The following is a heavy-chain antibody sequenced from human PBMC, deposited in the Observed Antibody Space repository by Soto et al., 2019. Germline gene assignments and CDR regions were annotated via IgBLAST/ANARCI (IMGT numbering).Heavy chain of an antibody. V-gene: IGHV3-23*01. Sequence: GGSLRLSCAVTVFTLRGHGMNLFRQAPGRGLEWVSSVNIAGTYYSHSASGLFTFSTDYSRNTIFLQMNSLRFEDSAIYYCAGDGGHSYWGQGAKVTVSS. D-gene: IGHD2-15*01. CDR2: VNIAGT. J-gene: IGHJ4*02. CDR3: AGDGGHSY. CDR1: VFTLRGHG.